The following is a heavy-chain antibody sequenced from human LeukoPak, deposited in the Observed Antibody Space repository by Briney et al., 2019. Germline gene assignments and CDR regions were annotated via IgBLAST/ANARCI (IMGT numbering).Heavy chain of an antibody. V-gene: IGHV1-69*13. CDR3: ARDPPRGVGATLDWFDP. CDR2: IIPIFGTA. Sequence: SVKVSCKASGGTFSSYAISWVRQAPGQGLEWMGGIIPIFGTANYAQKFQGRVTITADESTSTAYMELSSLRSEDTAVYYCARDPPRGVGATLDWFDPWGQGTLVTVSS. J-gene: IGHJ5*02. D-gene: IGHD1-26*01. CDR1: GGTFSSYA.